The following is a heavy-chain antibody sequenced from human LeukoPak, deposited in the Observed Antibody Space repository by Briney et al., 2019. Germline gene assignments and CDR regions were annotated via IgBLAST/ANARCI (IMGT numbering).Heavy chain of an antibody. CDR3: ARDPGIVGATKSIDY. D-gene: IGHD1-26*01. Sequence: GGSLRLSCAASGFTFSSYSMNWVRQAPGKGLEWVSSISSSSSYIYYADSVKGRFTISRDNAKNSLYLQKNSLRAEDTAVYYCARDPGIVGATKSIDYWGQGTLVTVSS. CDR1: GFTFSSYS. J-gene: IGHJ4*02. V-gene: IGHV3-21*01. CDR2: ISSSSSYI.